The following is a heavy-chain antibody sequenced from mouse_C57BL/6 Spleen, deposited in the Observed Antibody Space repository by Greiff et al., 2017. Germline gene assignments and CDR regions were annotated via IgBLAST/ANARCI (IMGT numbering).Heavy chain of an antibody. Sequence: EVQLVESGPGMVKPSQSLSLTCTVTGYSITSGYDWHWIRHFPGNKLEWMGYISYSGSTNYNPSLKSRISITHDTSKNHFFLKLNSVTTEDTATYYCARNNYGFFAYWGQGTLVTVSA. CDR2: ISYSGST. CDR1: GYSITSGYD. J-gene: IGHJ3*01. CDR3: ARNNYGFFAY. D-gene: IGHD1-1*01. V-gene: IGHV3-1*01.